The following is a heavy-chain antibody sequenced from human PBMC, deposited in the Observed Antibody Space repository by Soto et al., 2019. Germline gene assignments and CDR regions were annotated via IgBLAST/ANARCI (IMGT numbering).Heavy chain of an antibody. D-gene: IGHD4-17*01. CDR3: ARDGNYGGNIRFRYYYGMDV. J-gene: IGHJ6*02. CDR1: GESFSNHY. V-gene: IGHV4-30-4*08. Sequence: TLSLTCAVYGESFSNHYWTWIRQPPGKGLEWIGYIYYSGSTYYNPSLKSRVTISVDTSKNQFSLKLSSVTAADTAVYYCARDGNYGGNIRFRYYYGMDVWGQGTTVTVSS. CDR2: IYYSGST.